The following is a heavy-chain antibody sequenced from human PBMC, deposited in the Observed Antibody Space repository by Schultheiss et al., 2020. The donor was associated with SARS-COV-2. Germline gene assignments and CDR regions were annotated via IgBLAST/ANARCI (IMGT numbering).Heavy chain of an antibody. D-gene: IGHD3-10*01. V-gene: IGHV3-30*19. Sequence: GESLKISCAASGFTFSSYGMHWVRQAPGKGLEWVAVISYDGSNKYYADSVKGRFTISRDNSKNTLYLQMNSLRAEDTAVYYCAKEGWGEPPYGMDVWGQGTTVTVSS. CDR1: GFTFSSYG. CDR2: ISYDGSNK. J-gene: IGHJ6*02. CDR3: AKEGWGEPPYGMDV.